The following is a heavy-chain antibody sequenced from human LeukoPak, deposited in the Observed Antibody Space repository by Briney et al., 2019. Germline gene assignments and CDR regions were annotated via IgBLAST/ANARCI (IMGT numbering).Heavy chain of an antibody. CDR2: ISVSGDST. V-gene: IGHV3-23*01. CDR3: AKHHYGGNSEYDC. J-gene: IGHJ4*02. CDR1: GFTFSSHA. D-gene: IGHD4-23*01. Sequence: GGSLRLSCAASGFTFSSHALSWVRQAPGKGLEWVSAISVSGDSTYHADSVKGRFTISRDNSKNTLFLQMNSLRAEDTAVYYCAKHHYGGNSEYDCWGQGTLVTVSS.